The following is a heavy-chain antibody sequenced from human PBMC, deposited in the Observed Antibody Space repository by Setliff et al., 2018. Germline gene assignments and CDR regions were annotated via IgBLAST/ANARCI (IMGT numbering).Heavy chain of an antibody. CDR3: VRERRGGHFDY. Sequence: ASVKVSCKASGYTLTKYYMHWVRQAPGQGLEWMGIINPTGGLTRYAQKFQGRVTMTADTSTNTVYMDLSSLGSEDTAVYYCVRERRGGHFDYWGQGTLVTVSS. CDR2: INPTGGLT. CDR1: GYTLTKYY. J-gene: IGHJ4*02. V-gene: IGHV1-46*01.